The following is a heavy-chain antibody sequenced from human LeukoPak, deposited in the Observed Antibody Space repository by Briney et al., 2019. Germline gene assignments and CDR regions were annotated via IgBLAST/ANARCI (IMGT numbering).Heavy chain of an antibody. CDR3: ARGASSSP. CDR1: GFTFSTFW. CDR2: IKQDGSER. J-gene: IGHJ5*02. V-gene: IGHV3-7*03. Sequence: GGPLRLSCEASGFTFSTFWMTWVRLVPGKGLEWVANIKQDGSERNYVDSVKGRFTISRDNAKNSLYLQMNSLRAEDTAVYYCARGASSSPWGQGTLVTVSS. D-gene: IGHD6-13*01.